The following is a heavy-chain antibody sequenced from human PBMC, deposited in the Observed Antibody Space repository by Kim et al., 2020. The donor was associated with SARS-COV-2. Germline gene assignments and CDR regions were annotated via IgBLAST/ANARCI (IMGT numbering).Heavy chain of an antibody. J-gene: IGHJ5*02. D-gene: IGHD6-6*01. Sequence: SETLSLTCTVSGGSISSYYWSWIRQPPGKGLEWIGYIYYSGSTNYNPSLKSRVTISVDTSKNQFSLKLSSVTAADTAVYYCARVLRQLVSYWFDPWGQGTLVTVSS. CDR3: ARVLRQLVSYWFDP. V-gene: IGHV4-59*13. CDR1: GGSISSYY. CDR2: IYYSGST.